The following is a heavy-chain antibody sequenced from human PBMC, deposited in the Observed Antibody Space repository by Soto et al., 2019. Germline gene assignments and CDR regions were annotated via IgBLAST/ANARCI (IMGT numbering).Heavy chain of an antibody. Sequence: GSLRLSCTASGFTFSSYGMGWVRQAPGKGLQWVSTIRGDGGQTHYTDSVKGRFSISRDNSKNTVYLQMDSLRAEDTAMYFCARDVGLDSDDFFAYWGQGTQVTVSS. CDR3: ARDVGLDSDDFFAY. V-gene: IGHV3-23*01. D-gene: IGHD3-9*01. J-gene: IGHJ4*02. CDR1: GFTFSSYG. CDR2: IRGDGGQT.